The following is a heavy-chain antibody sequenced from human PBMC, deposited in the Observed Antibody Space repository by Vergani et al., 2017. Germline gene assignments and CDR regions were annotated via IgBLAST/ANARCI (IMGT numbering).Heavy chain of an antibody. CDR3: AKGTGDQLLYNYFDY. CDR2: ISWNSGSI. CDR1: GFTFDDYA. J-gene: IGHJ4*02. V-gene: IGHV3-9*01. D-gene: IGHD2-2*02. Sequence: EVQLVESGGGLVQPGRSLRLSCAASGFTFDDYAMHWVRQAPGKGLEWVSGISWNSGSIGYADSVKGRVTISRDNAKNSLYLQMNSLRAEDTALYYCAKGTGDQLLYNYFDYWGQGTLVTVSS.